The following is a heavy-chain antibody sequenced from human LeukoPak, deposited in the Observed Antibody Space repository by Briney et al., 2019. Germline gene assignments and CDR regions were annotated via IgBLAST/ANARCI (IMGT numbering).Heavy chain of an antibody. CDR1: GFTFSNYW. CDR3: ARAPYYYDSDGCYFDY. CDR2: IKQDGSEK. Sequence: GGSLRLSCAASGFTFSNYWMSWVRQAPGKGLEWVANIKQDGSEKYYVDSVKGRLTISRDNAKNSLFLQMNSLRAEDTAVYYCARAPYYYDSDGCYFDYWGQGTLVTVSS. V-gene: IGHV3-7*01. J-gene: IGHJ4*02. D-gene: IGHD3-22*01.